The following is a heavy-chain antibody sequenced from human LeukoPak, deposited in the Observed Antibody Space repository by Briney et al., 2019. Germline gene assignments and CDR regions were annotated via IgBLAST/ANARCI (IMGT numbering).Heavy chain of an antibody. Sequence: SETLSLTCTVSGGSISSYFWSWIRQPAGKGLEWIGRIYTSGSTTYNPSLKSRVTLTVDTSKHQFSLKLSSVTAADTAVYYCAREIRWYRYYYYYYMDVWGKGTTVTVSS. CDR3: AREIRWYRYYYYYYMDV. D-gene: IGHD6-13*01. CDR2: IYTSGST. V-gene: IGHV4-4*07. J-gene: IGHJ6*03. CDR1: GGSISSYF.